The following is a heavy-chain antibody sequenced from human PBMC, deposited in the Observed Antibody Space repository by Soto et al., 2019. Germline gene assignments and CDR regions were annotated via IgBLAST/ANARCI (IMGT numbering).Heavy chain of an antibody. J-gene: IGHJ6*02. CDR3: SRDGIRVFGVVTPLSYDLDV. CDR2: IKTKTFGETT. Sequence: GVSLRLSCSASGFTFGAYAMSWVRQAPGKGLEWVGFIKTKTFGETTEYAASVKGRFTISRDDSKNIAYLQLNSLKTEDTAVYYCSRDGIRVFGVVTPLSYDLDVWGQGTTVTVSS. V-gene: IGHV3-49*04. CDR1: GFTFGAYA. D-gene: IGHD3-3*01.